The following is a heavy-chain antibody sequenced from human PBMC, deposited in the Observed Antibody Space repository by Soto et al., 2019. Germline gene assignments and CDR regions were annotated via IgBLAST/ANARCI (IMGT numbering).Heavy chain of an antibody. CDR3: ARDQDTITGY. V-gene: IGHV3-21*01. J-gene: IGHJ4*02. Sequence: GGSLSLSCAASEFTFSSYSMNWVRPAPGKGLEWVSSISSSSSYIYYADSVKGRFTISRDNAKNSLYLQMNSLRAKDTAVYYCARDQDTITGYRGQGTLVTVSP. D-gene: IGHD5-12*01. CDR2: ISSSSSYI. CDR1: EFTFSSYS.